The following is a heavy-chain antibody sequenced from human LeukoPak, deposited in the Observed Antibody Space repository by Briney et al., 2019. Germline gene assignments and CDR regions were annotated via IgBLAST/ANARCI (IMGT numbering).Heavy chain of an antibody. CDR2: IYYSGST. CDR3: ARMYSSSWFTLPRNWFDP. D-gene: IGHD6-13*01. CDR1: GGSISSSSYY. V-gene: IGHV4-39*01. J-gene: IGHJ5*02. Sequence: SETLSLTCTVSGGSISSSSYYWGWIRRPPGKGLEWIGSIYYSGSTYYNPSLKSRVTISVDTSKNQFSLKLSSVTAADTAVYYCARMYSSSWFTLPRNWFDPWGQGTLVTVSS.